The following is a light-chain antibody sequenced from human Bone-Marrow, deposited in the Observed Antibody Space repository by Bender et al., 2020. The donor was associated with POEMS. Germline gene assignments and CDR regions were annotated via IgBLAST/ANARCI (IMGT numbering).Light chain of an antibody. Sequence: SYVLTQPPSVSVAPGQTARITCGGDNIGSNSVKWYQQRPGQAPVVVIYYDTDRPSGIPERFSGSKSGNTASLTISGLQTEDEADYYCCSYAGTTIFSVFGSGTEVTVL. CDR3: CSYAGTTIFSV. V-gene: IGLV3-21*01. CDR1: NIGSNS. CDR2: YDT. J-gene: IGLJ1*01.